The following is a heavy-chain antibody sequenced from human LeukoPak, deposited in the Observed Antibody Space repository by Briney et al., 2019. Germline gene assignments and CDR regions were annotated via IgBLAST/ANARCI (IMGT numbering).Heavy chain of an antibody. Sequence: SETLSLTCTVPGGSISSSSYSWGWIRQPPGKGLEWIGSIYYSGSTNYTPSLKSRVTISIDTSKNQFSLKLSSVTAADTAVHYCARQIDDYYDTSGYWKWGQGTLVTVSS. D-gene: IGHD3-22*01. J-gene: IGHJ4*02. CDR1: GGSISSSSYS. CDR3: ARQIDDYYDTSGYWK. V-gene: IGHV4-39*01. CDR2: IYYSGST.